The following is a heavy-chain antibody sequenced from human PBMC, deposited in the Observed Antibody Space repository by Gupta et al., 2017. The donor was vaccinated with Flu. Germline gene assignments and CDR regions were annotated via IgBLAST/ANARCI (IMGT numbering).Heavy chain of an antibody. CDR2: INTNKGNP. CDR3: ARGYYNSWSGYYHNNWFDP. CDR1: TSDG. V-gene: IGHV7-4-1*02. Sequence: TSDGINWERQAPGQGPEWVGWINTNKGNPTDAHDFTGRFLLSLDTSVSTSYLQISNLKTEDTAVDDCARGYYNSWSGYYHNNWFDPWGQGTLVTVSS. J-gene: IGHJ5*02. D-gene: IGHD3-3*01.